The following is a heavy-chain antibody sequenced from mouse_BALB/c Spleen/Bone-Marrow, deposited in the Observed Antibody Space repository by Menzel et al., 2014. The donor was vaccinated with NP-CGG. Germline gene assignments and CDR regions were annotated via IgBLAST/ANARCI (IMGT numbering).Heavy chain of an antibody. V-gene: IGHV3-1*02. J-gene: IGHJ4*01. CDR2: IHYSGST. CDR3: ARVDGISAMDY. CDR1: DYSITSGYS. D-gene: IGHD1-3*01. Sequence: EVKVVESGPDLVKPSQSLSLTCTVTDYSITSGYSWHWIRQFPGNKLEWMGYIHYSGSTNYNPSLKSRISITRDTSKNPFSLRLSFVSTQETAAYYCARVDGISAMDYWGQGAPLTASS.